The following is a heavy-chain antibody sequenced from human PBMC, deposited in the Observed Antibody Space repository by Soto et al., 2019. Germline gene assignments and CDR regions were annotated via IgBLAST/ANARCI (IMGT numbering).Heavy chain of an antibody. CDR1: GFTFSSYA. D-gene: IGHD1-1*01. J-gene: IGHJ3*02. V-gene: IGHV3-23*01. Sequence: GGSLRLSCAASGFTFSSYAMSWVRQAPGKGLEWVSAISGSGGSTYYADSVKGRFTISRDNSKNTLYLQMNSLRAEDTAVYYCAKALLSLVQSFYAFDIWGQGTMVTVSS. CDR2: ISGSGGST. CDR3: AKALLSLVQSFYAFDI.